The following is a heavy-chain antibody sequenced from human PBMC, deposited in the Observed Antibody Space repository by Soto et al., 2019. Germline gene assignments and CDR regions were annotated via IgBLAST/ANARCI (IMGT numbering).Heavy chain of an antibody. D-gene: IGHD6-13*01. J-gene: IGHJ6*02. Sequence: EVPLVESGGGLVQPGRSLRLSCAASGFTFADYAMHWVRQAPGKGLEWVSGISWKSGSIGYADSVKGRFTISRDNSNNSLYMQMNSLRAEDTALYYCAKDNDALLAAANYYDGMDVWGQGTTVTVSS. V-gene: IGHV3-9*01. CDR2: ISWKSGSI. CDR1: GFTFADYA. CDR3: AKDNDALLAAANYYDGMDV.